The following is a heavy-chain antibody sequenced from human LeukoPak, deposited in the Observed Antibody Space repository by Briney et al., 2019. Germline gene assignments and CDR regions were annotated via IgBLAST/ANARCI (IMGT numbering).Heavy chain of an antibody. J-gene: IGHJ4*02. V-gene: IGHV4-59*01. CDR1: GGSNSSYH. Sequence: PSETLSPTCPVSGGSNSSYHWGWVRQPPGEGLEWIGYIYYSGSTNYNPSLKSRVTISVDTSKNQFSLKLSSVTAADTAVYYCARDRGSGWYETAFDYWGQGTLVTVSS. D-gene: IGHD6-19*01. CDR2: IYYSGST. CDR3: ARDRGSGWYETAFDY.